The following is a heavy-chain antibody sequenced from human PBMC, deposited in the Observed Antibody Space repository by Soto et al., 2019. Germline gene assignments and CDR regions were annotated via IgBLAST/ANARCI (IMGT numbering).Heavy chain of an antibody. CDR2: ISFDGSNK. V-gene: IGHV3-30*18. J-gene: IGHJ4*02. CDR3: AKPPHGDHEVPFDY. D-gene: IGHD4-17*01. CDR1: GFTFSSYG. Sequence: GGSLRLSCAASGFTFSSYGMHWVRQAPGKGLEWVALISFDGSNKYYADSVKGRFTISRDNSKNTLYLQMNSLSGEDTAVYYCAKPPHGDHEVPFDYWGQGTLVTVSS.